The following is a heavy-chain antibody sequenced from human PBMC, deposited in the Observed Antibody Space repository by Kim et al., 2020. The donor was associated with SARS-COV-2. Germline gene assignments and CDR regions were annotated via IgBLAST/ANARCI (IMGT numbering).Heavy chain of an antibody. V-gene: IGHV3-53*01. D-gene: IGHD3-3*01. J-gene: IGHJ4*02. Sequence: DSVRGRFTISRDNSKNTLYLQMNSLRVDDTAIYYCARHKTAGNYNSPFDYWGQGTLVTVSS. CDR3: ARHKTAGNYNSPFDY.